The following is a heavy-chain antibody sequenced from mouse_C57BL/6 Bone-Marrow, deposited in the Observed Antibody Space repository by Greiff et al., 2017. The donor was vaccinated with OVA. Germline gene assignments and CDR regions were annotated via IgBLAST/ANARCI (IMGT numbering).Heavy chain of an antibody. CDR3: VRRRSNPYYYAMDY. Sequence: DVKLVESGGGLVKPGGSLKLSCAASGFTFSDYGMHWVRQAPEKGLEWVAYISSGSSTIYYADTVKGRFTISRDNAKNTLFLQMTSLRSEDTAMYYCVRRRSNPYYYAMDYWGQGTSVTVSS. D-gene: IGHD2-5*01. CDR2: ISSGSSTI. J-gene: IGHJ4*01. V-gene: IGHV5-17*01. CDR1: GFTFSDYG.